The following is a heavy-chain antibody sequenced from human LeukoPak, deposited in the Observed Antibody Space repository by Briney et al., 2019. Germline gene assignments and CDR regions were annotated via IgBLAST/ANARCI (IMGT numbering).Heavy chain of an antibody. CDR1: GGSISSYY. CDR2: IYYSGST. Sequence: SETLSLTCTVSGGSISSYYLSWIRQPPGKGLEWIGYIYYSGSTNYNPSLKSRVTISVDTSKNHFSLKLSSVTAADTAVYYCARLAVAGTDYYYYMDVWGKGTTVTVSS. J-gene: IGHJ6*03. V-gene: IGHV4-59*12. D-gene: IGHD6-19*01. CDR3: ARLAVAGTDYYYYMDV.